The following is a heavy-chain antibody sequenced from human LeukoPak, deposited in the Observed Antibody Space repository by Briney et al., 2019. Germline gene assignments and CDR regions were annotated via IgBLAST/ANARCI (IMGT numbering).Heavy chain of an antibody. Sequence: SETLSLTCTVSGGSISSGGYYRSWIRQHPGKGLEWIGYIYYSGSTYYNPSLKSRVTISVDTSKNQFSLKLSSVTAADTAVYYCAREITMVSRGERWFDPWGQGTLVTVSS. D-gene: IGHD3-10*01. CDR3: AREITMVSRGERWFDP. CDR2: IYYSGST. J-gene: IGHJ5*02. V-gene: IGHV4-31*03. CDR1: GGSISSGGYY.